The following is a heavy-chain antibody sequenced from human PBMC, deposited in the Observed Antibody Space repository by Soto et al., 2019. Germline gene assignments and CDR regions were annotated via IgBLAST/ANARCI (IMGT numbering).Heavy chain of an antibody. V-gene: IGHV4-39*01. Sequence: SATLSLTCTVSGGSISSSSYYWGWIRQPPGKGLEWIGSIYYSGSTYYNPSLKSRVTISVDTSKNQFSLKLSSVTAADTAVYYCARLNSSSWYYYYYMDVWGKGTTVTVSS. CDR3: ARLNSSSWYYYYYMDV. D-gene: IGHD6-13*01. CDR1: GGSISSSSYY. J-gene: IGHJ6*03. CDR2: IYYSGST.